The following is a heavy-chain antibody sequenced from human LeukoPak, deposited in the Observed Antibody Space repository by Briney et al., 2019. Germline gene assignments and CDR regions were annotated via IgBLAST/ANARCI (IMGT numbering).Heavy chain of an antibody. CDR3: AREVWRDIVVVPAAPDY. D-gene: IGHD2-2*01. CDR1: GFTFSNAW. J-gene: IGHJ4*02. CDR2: ISYDGSNK. Sequence: PGGSLRLSCAASGFTFSNAWMSWVRQAPGKGLEWVAVISYDGSNKYYADSVKGRFIISRDNSKNTLYLQMNSLRGEDTAVYYCAREVWRDIVVVPAAPDYWGQGTLVTVSS. V-gene: IGHV3-30-3*01.